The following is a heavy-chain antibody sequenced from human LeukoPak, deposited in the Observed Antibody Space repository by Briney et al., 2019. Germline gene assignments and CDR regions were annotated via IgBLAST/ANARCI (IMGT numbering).Heavy chain of an antibody. Sequence: GGSLRLSCAASGFTFRSYIMHWVRQVSGKGPVWVARICSDGGHTMYADSVKGRFTISRDNAKNTLDLQMNSLRVEDTAVYYCVRDGNYDLDVWGQGTTVTVSS. V-gene: IGHV3-74*03. CDR1: GFTFRSYI. D-gene: IGHD3-3*01. CDR3: VRDGNYDLDV. J-gene: IGHJ6*02. CDR2: ICSDGGHT.